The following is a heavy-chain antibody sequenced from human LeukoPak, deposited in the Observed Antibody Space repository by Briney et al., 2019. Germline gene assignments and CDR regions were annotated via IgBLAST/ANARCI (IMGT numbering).Heavy chain of an antibody. J-gene: IGHJ4*02. CDR2: INHSGST. CDR3: ARAWGNWNFDY. CDR1: GGSFSGYY. Sequence: SETLSLTCAVYGGSFSGYYWSWIRPPPGKGLEWIGEINHSGSTNYNPSLKSRVTISVDTSKNQFSLKLSSVTAADTAVYYCARAWGNWNFDYWGQGTLVTVSS. V-gene: IGHV4-34*09. D-gene: IGHD1-20*01.